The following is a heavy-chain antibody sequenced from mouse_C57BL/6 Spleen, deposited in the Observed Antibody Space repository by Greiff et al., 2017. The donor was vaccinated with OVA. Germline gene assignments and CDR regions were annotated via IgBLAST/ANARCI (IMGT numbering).Heavy chain of an antibody. CDR2: IYPRSGNT. CDR3: ARRDDYDGAMDY. V-gene: IGHV1-81*01. CDR1: GYTFTSYG. J-gene: IGHJ4*01. Sequence: VKLQQSGAELARPGASVKLSCKASGYTFTSYGISWVKQRTGQGLEWIGEIYPRSGNTYYNEKFKGKATLTADKSSSTAYMELRSLTSEDSAVYFCARRDDYDGAMDYWGQGTSVTVSS. D-gene: IGHD2-4*01.